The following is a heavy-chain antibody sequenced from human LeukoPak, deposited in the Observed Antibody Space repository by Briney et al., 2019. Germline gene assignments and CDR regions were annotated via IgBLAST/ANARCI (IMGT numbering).Heavy chain of an antibody. CDR3: ARGEADIVVVPAATYYYYGMDV. J-gene: IGHJ6*02. D-gene: IGHD2-2*01. Sequence: ASVKVSCKASGYTFTGYYMHWVRQAPGQGLEWMGWINPNSGGTNYAQKFQGRVTMTRDTSISTAYMELSRLRSDDTAVYYCARGEADIVVVPAATYYYYGMDVWGQGTTVTVSS. CDR2: INPNSGGT. CDR1: GYTFTGYY. V-gene: IGHV1-2*02.